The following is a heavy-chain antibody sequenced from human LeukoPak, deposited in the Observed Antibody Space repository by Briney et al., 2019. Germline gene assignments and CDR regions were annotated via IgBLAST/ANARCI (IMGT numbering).Heavy chain of an antibody. J-gene: IGHJ4*02. D-gene: IGHD3-10*01. V-gene: IGHV3-23*01. Sequence: PGGSLRLSCAASGFTFSSYGMTWVRQAPGKGLEWVSAISGSGGSTYYADSVKGRFTFSRDNSKNTLYLQMNSLSAEDTAVYYCAKDRRAGSYDYWGQGTLVTVSS. CDR2: ISGSGGST. CDR3: AKDRRAGSYDY. CDR1: GFTFSSYG.